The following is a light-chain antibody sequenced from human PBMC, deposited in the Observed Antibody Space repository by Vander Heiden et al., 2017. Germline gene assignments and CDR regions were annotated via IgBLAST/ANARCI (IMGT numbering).Light chain of an antibody. Sequence: QSVLPQPPSVSGTPGQMVTISCTGITSNIGAGYDVHWYQQVPGRAPKLLIYVDNNRPSGVPDRFSGSRSGTSASLAITGLQAEDEADYYCQSYDNSLRGWVFGGGTKLTVL. V-gene: IGLV1-40*01. CDR3: QSYDNSLRGWV. CDR2: VDN. CDR1: TSNIGAGYD. J-gene: IGLJ3*02.